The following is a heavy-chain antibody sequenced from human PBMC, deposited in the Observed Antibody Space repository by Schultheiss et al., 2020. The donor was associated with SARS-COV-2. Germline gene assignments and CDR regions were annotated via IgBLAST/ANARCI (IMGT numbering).Heavy chain of an antibody. CDR1: GGSFSGYY. CDR3: ARIRGVRGSWRGAGGTYYMDV. J-gene: IGHJ6*03. V-gene: IGHV4-59*01. CDR2: IYYSGST. D-gene: IGHD3-10*01. Sequence: SETLSLTCAVYGGSFSGYYWSWIRQHPGKGLEWIGYIYYSGSTNYNPSLKSRVTISVDTSKNQFSLKLSSVTAADTAVYYCARIRGVRGSWRGAGGTYYMDVWGKGTTVTVSS.